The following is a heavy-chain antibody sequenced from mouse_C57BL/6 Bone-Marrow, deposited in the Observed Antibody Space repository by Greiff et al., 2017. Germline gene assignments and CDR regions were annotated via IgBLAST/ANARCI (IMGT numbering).Heavy chain of an antibody. CDR1: GFTFSSHA. CDR2: ISDGGSYS. D-gene: IGHD1-1*01. J-gene: IGHJ4*01. CDR3: ARDNPLITTVIATPCGMDY. Sequence: EVHLVQSEGGLVKPGGSLKLSCAASGFTFSSHAMSWVRQTPEQRLEWVATISDGGSYSYYPDNVKGRFTISRDNAKSNLYLQMSHLKSEDTAMYYCARDNPLITTVIATPCGMDYWGQGTSVTVSS. V-gene: IGHV5-4*01.